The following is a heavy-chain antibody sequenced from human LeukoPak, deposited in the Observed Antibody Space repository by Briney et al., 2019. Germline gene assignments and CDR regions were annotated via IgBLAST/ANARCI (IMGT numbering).Heavy chain of an antibody. J-gene: IGHJ5*02. D-gene: IGHD5-18*01. CDR1: GFTFSSYE. CDR2: ISSSGSTI. CDR3: ARDKYSYGYNWFDP. V-gene: IGHV3-48*03. Sequence: AGGSLRLSCAASGFTFSSYEMNWVRQAPGKGLEWVSYISSSGSTIYYADSVKGRFTISRDNAKNSLYLQMNSLRAEDTALYYRARDKYSYGYNWFDPWGQGTLVTVSS.